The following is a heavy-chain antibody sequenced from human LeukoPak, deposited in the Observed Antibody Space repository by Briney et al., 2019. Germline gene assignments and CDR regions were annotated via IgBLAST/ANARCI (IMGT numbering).Heavy chain of an antibody. D-gene: IGHD3-3*01. CDR1: GGSISSSSYY. CDR3: ARENDFWSEVSRYYFDY. J-gene: IGHJ4*02. Sequence: PSETLSLTCTVSGGSISSSSYYWGWIRQPPGKGLEWIGSIYYSGSTYYNPSLKSRVTISVDTSKNQFSLKLSSVTAADTAVYYCARENDFWSEVSRYYFDYWGQGTLVTVSS. V-gene: IGHV4-39*07. CDR2: IYYSGST.